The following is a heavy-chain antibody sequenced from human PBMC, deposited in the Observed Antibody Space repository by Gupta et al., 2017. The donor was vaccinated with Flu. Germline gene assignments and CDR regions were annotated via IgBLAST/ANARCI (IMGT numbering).Heavy chain of an antibody. Sequence: QVQLQESGPGLVKPSETLSLTCAVSGYSISSGYYWGWIRQPPGEGLEWIGSIYHSGSTYYNPSLKSRVTISVDTSKNQFSLKLSSVTAADTAVYYCARDFKVAVAGNPRWFDPWGQGTLVTVSS. J-gene: IGHJ5*02. D-gene: IGHD6-19*01. CDR3: ARDFKVAVAGNPRWFDP. CDR2: IYHSGST. CDR1: GYSISSGYY. V-gene: IGHV4-38-2*02.